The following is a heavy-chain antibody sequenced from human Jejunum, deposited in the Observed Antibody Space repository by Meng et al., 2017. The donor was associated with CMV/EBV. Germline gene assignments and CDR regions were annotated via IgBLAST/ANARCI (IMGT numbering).Heavy chain of an antibody. CDR2: IIPSLGIA. CDR3: AREFFLLWFGNILQNGFDP. J-gene: IGHJ5*02. Sequence: TFNDYAISWVRQAPGQGLEWMGGIIPSLGIANYGRKFQGRVKITADKSTSTVYMELSGLRSEDTATYYCAREFFLLWFGNILQNGFDPWGQGTLVTVSS. D-gene: IGHD3-10*01. CDR1: TFNDYA. V-gene: IGHV1-69*10.